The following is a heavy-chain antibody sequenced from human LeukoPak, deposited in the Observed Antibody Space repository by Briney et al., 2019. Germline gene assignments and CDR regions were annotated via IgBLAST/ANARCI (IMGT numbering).Heavy chain of an antibody. CDR2: IIPLFGTA. D-gene: IGHD5-18*01. CDR1: GGTFSNYA. J-gene: IGHJ4*02. CDR3: ARERGRGYSYGYSFDY. Sequence: ASVKVSCKASGGTFSNYAINWVRQAPGQGLEWMGGIIPLFGTANYAQKFQGRVTITADESTSTAYVELSSLRSEDTAVYYCARERGRGYSYGYSFDYWGQGTLVTVSS. V-gene: IGHV1-69*13.